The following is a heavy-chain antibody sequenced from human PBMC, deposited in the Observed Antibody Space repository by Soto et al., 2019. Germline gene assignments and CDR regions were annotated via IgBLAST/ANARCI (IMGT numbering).Heavy chain of an antibody. V-gene: IGHV3-30*18. D-gene: IGHD3-10*01. Sequence: PGGSLRLSCAASGFTFSSYGMHWVRQAPGKGLEWVAVISYDGSNKYYADSVKGRFTISRDNSKNTLYLQMNSLRAEDTAVYYCAKDLGHGSPYYYYGMDVWGQGTTVTVS. CDR3: AKDLGHGSPYYYYGMDV. CDR2: ISYDGSNK. J-gene: IGHJ6*02. CDR1: GFTFSSYG.